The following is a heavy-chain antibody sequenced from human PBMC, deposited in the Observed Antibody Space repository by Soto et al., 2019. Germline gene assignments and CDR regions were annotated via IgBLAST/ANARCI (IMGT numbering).Heavy chain of an antibody. CDR2: INNDGSYT. D-gene: IGHD4-17*01. V-gene: IGHV3-74*01. J-gene: IGHJ4*02. CDR1: GFPFSNYW. Sequence: EVQLVESGGGLVQPGGSLRLSCAASGFPFSNYWMHWVRQAPGKGLMWVSRINNDGSYTTDADSVKGRFTISRDNAKSTLYLQMNSLRAEDMAVYYCAKDFAGDFDYWGQGILVTVSS. CDR3: AKDFAGDFDY.